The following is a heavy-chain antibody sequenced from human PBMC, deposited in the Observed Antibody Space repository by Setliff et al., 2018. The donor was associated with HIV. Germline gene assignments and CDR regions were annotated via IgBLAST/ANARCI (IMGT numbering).Heavy chain of an antibody. Sequence: TLSLTCAVSGYSISSGYYWGWIRQPPGKALEWLAVTYWNDDKRYTPSLNNRLTITKGTSKNQVVLTMTNVDPVDTATYFCARRAGSSWFRFYFDYWGQGALVTVSS. D-gene: IGHD6-13*01. CDR1: GYSISSGYY. CDR3: ARRAGSSWFRFYFDY. V-gene: IGHV2-5*01. CDR2: TYWNDDK. J-gene: IGHJ4*02.